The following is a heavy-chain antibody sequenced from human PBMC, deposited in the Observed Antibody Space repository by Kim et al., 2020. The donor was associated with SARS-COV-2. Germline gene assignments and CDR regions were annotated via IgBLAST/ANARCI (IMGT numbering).Heavy chain of an antibody. CDR2: ISWDGGST. CDR1: GFTFDDYT. Sequence: GGSLRLSCAASGFTFDDYTMHWVRQAPGKGLEWVSLISWDGGSTYYADSVKGRFTISRDNSKNSLYLQMNSLRTEDTALYYCAKDGSYGGNSGGFDYWGQGTLVTVSS. CDR3: AKDGSYGGNSGGFDY. J-gene: IGHJ4*02. V-gene: IGHV3-43*01. D-gene: IGHD4-17*01.